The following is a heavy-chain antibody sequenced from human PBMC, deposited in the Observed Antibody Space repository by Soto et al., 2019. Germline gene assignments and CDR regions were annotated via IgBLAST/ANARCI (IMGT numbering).Heavy chain of an antibody. CDR3: AKSHCGGDCYDTFDY. CDR2: ISYDGSNK. V-gene: IGHV3-30*18. D-gene: IGHD2-21*02. J-gene: IGHJ4*02. CDR1: GFTFSSYG. Sequence: QVQLVESGGGVVQPGRSLRLSCAASGFTFSSYGMHWVRQAPGKGLEWVAVISYDGSNKNYADSVKGRFTISRDNSKNTLYLQMNSLRAEDTAVYYCAKSHCGGDCYDTFDYWGQGTLVTVSS.